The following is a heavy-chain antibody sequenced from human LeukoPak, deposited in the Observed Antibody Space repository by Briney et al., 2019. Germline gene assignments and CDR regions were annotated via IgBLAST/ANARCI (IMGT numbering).Heavy chain of an antibody. V-gene: IGHV3-30-3*01. D-gene: IGHD3-22*01. J-gene: IGHJ4*02. CDR2: ISYDGSNK. CDR1: GFTFSSYA. Sequence: PGGSLRLSCAASGFTFSSYAMHWVRQAPGKGLEWVAVISYDGSNKYYADSVKGRFTISRDNSKNSLYLQMNSLRAEDTAVYYCAKDRPRYYDSSVYFDYWGQGTMVTVSS. CDR3: AKDRPRYYDSSVYFDY.